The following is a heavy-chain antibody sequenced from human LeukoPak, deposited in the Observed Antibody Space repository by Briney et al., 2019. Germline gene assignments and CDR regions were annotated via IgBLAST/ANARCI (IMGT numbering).Heavy chain of an antibody. V-gene: IGHV3-21*01. D-gene: IGHD3-10*01. CDR3: ARGDRVFDY. J-gene: IGHJ4*02. CDR2: ISPDSNYK. CDR1: GFTFSTYS. Sequence: GGSLRLSCAASGFTFSTYSMNWLRLAPGKGLEWVSSISPDSNYKYYVDSVKSRFTISRDNAKNSLYLQMNSLRAEDTAVYYCARGDRVFDYWGQGTLVTVSS.